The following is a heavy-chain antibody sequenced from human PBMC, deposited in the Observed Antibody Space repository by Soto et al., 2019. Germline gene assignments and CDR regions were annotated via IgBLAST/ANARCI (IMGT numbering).Heavy chain of an antibody. CDR2: INAGNGNT. D-gene: IGHD2-2*01. J-gene: IGHJ6*02. CDR1: GYTFTSYA. CDR3: ARDGGVGVPAARGSDGIDV. Sequence: QVQLVQSGAEVKKPGASGKVSCKASGYTFTSYAMHWVRQTPGQRLEWMAWINAGNGNTKYSQKFQGRVTITRDTSASTAYIELSSLSSEDTALYCCARDGGVGVPAARGSDGIDVWGQWTTVTVSS. V-gene: IGHV1-3*01.